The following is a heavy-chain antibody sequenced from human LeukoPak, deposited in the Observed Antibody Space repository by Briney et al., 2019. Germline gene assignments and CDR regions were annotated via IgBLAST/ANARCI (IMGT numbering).Heavy chain of an antibody. CDR3: ARVGARQILEY. J-gene: IGHJ4*02. D-gene: IGHD4-17*01. V-gene: IGHV3-33*01. CDR1: GFTFSNYG. CDR2: IWYDGSNK. Sequence: GGSLRLSCAASGFTFSNYGVHWVRQAPGKGLEWVAVIWYDGSNKYYADSVKGRFTISRENSKNTLYLQMNSLRAEDTAVYYCARVGARQILEYWGQGTLVTVSS.